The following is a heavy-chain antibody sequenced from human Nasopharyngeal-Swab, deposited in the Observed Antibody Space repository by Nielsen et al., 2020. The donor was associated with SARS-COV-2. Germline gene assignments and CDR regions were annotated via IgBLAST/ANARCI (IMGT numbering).Heavy chain of an antibody. Sequence: GESLKISCAASGFTFSSYGMHWVRQAPGKGLEWVAVISYDGSNKYYADSVKGRFTISRDNSKNTLYLQMNSLRAEDTAVYYCAKSRWGYDSSGYTVYCYYYYGMDVWGQGTTVTVSS. J-gene: IGHJ6*02. CDR2: ISYDGSNK. CDR3: AKSRWGYDSSGYTVYCYYYYGMDV. CDR1: GFTFSSYG. V-gene: IGHV3-30*18. D-gene: IGHD3-22*01.